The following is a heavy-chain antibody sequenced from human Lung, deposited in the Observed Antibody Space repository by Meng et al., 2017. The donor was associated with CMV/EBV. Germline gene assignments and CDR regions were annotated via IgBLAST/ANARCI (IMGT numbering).Heavy chain of an antibody. CDR1: GYTFTGYY. V-gene: IGHV1-2*02. D-gene: IGHD6-13*01. CDR3: ARGVAAAPTIYYFDY. CDR2: INPNSGGT. Sequence: ASVKVSCKASGYTFTGYYMHWVRQAPGQGLEWMGWINPNSGGTNYAQKFQGRVTMTRDTSISTAYMELSRLRSDDTAVYYCARGVAAAPTIYYFDYWGQGXLVTVSS. J-gene: IGHJ4*02.